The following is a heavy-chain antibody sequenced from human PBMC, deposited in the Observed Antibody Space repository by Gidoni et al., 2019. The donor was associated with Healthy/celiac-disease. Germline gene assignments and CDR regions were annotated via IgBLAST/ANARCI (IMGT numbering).Heavy chain of an antibody. J-gene: IGHJ3*02. D-gene: IGHD5-18*01. CDR1: GYTFTSYG. CDR2: ISAYNGNT. CDR3: ARDRLSEYSYGYRHAFDI. V-gene: IGHV1-18*01. Sequence: QVQLVQSGAEVKKPGASVKVSCKASGYTFTSYGISWVRQAPGQGLEWMGWISAYNGNTNYAQKLQGRVTMTTDTSTSTAYMELRSLRSDDTAVYYCARDRLSEYSYGYRHAFDIWGQGTMVTVSS.